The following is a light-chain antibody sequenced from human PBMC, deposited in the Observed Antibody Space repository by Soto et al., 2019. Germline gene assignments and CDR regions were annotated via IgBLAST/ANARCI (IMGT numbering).Light chain of an antibody. J-gene: IGKJ4*01. CDR3: LRHDDYPLT. CDR2: DAS. CDR1: QDIRNY. Sequence: DIQMTQSPSSLSASVGDRVTITCRASQDIRNYLGWYQQKPGKAPKRLIYDASSLQRGVPSRFSGSGSGTEFTLTISSLQPEDFATYYCLRHDDYPLTFGGGTKVDIK. V-gene: IGKV1-17*01.